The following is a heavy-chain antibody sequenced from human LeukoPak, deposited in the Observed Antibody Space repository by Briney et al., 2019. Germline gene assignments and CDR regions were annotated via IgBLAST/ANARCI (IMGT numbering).Heavy chain of an antibody. CDR2: ISAYNGNT. V-gene: IGHV1-18*01. J-gene: IGHJ4*02. CDR1: GYTFTSYG. Sequence: EASVTVSCKASGYTFTSYGISWVRQAPGQGLEWMGWISAYNGNTNYAQKLQGRVTMTTDTSTSTAYMELRSLRSDDTAVYYCARWGDYCSSTSCYHYFDYWGQGTLVTVSS. D-gene: IGHD2-2*01. CDR3: ARWGDYCSSTSCYHYFDY.